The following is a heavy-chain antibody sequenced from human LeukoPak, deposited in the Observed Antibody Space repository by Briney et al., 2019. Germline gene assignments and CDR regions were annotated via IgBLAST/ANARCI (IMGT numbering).Heavy chain of an antibody. CDR1: GYSISSGYY. CDR3: ARGGSRLLRYFRIDP. Sequence: PSETLSLTCTVSGYSISSGYYWGWIRQPPGKGLEWTGEINHSGSTNYNPSLKSRVTISVDTSKNQFSLKLSSVTAADTAVYYCARGGSRLLRYFRIDPWGQGTLVTVSS. J-gene: IGHJ5*02. V-gene: IGHV4-38-2*02. D-gene: IGHD3-9*01. CDR2: INHSGST.